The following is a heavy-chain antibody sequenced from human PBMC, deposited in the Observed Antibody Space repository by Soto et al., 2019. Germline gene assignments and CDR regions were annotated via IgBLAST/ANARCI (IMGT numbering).Heavy chain of an antibody. CDR1: GGTFSSYA. V-gene: IGHV1-69*12. CDR2: IIPIFGTA. CDR3: ARKMESITMIVVVPRGSDAFDI. D-gene: IGHD3-22*01. J-gene: IGHJ3*02. Sequence: QVQLVQSGAEVKKPGSSVKVSCKASGGTFSSYAISWVRQAPGQGLEWMGGIIPIFGTANYAQKFQGRVTITADESKSTAYMELSSLRSEDTAVYYCARKMESITMIVVVPRGSDAFDIWGQGTMVTVSS.